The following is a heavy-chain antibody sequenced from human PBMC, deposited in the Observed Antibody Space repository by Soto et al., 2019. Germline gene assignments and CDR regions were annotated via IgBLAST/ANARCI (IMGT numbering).Heavy chain of an antibody. J-gene: IGHJ6*02. V-gene: IGHV1-18*01. CDR2: ISAYNGNT. Sequence: QVQLVQSGAEVKKPGASVKVSCKASGYTFTSYGISWVRQAPGQGLEWMGWISAYNGNTNYAQKLQGRVTMTTDTSTSTAYMERRSLRSDDTAVYYCAREGGYSPYDYYGMDVWGQGTTVTVSS. CDR1: GYTFTSYG. CDR3: AREGGYSPYDYYGMDV. D-gene: IGHD5-12*01.